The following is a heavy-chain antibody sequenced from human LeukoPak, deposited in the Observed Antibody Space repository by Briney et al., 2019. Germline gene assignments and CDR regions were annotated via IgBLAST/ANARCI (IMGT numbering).Heavy chain of an antibody. D-gene: IGHD3-22*01. V-gene: IGHV1-2*02. Sequence: GASVKVFCKASGYTFTGYYMHWVRQAPGQGLEWMGWINPNSGGTNYAQKFQGRVTMTRDTSISTAYMELSRLRSDDTAVYYCAIQDTYYYDSSGYRGHAFDIWGQGTMVTVSS. CDR3: AIQDTYYYDSSGYRGHAFDI. CDR2: INPNSGGT. CDR1: GYTFTGYY. J-gene: IGHJ3*02.